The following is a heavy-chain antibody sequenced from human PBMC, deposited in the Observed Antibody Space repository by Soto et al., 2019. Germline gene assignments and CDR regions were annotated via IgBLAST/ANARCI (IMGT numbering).Heavy chain of an antibody. CDR3: ARESGGATATLDYYYFYVDV. CDR1: GDTFTDYY. CDR2: INPNSGVT. J-gene: IGHJ6*03. Sequence: QVQLVQSGAEVKKPGASVTVSCRSSGDTFTDYYMHWVRQAPGQGLEWMGWINPNSGVTKYAQKCQGWVTMTRDKSIRTVYMQLSRLRSDDTAVYYCARESGGATATLDYYYFYVDVWGTGTTVTVSS. D-gene: IGHD5-12*01. V-gene: IGHV1-2*04.